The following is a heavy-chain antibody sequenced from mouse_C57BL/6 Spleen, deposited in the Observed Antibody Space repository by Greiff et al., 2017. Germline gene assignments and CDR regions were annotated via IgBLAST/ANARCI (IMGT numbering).Heavy chain of an antibody. Sequence: QVQLKESGAELARPGASVKLSCKASGYTFTSYGISWVKQRTGQGLEWIGEIYPLGGNTYYNEKFKGKATLTADKSSSTAYMELRSLTSEDSAVYFCARWGKSYGSSYDYFDYWGQGTTLTVSS. CDR3: ARWGKSYGSSYDYFDY. CDR1: GYTFTSYG. V-gene: IGHV1-81*01. CDR2: IYPLGGNT. J-gene: IGHJ2*01. D-gene: IGHD1-1*01.